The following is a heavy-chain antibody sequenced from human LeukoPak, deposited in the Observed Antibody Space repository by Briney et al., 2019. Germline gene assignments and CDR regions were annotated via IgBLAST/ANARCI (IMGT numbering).Heavy chain of an antibody. CDR3: ARDLDDFWSGYLRRYYGMDV. CDR1: GFTFSSYW. V-gene: IGHV3-7*01. D-gene: IGHD3-3*01. Sequence: GGSLRLSCAASGFTFSSYWMSWVRQAQGKGLEWVAKIKQDGSEKYYVDSVKGRFTISRDNAKNSLYLQMNSLRAEDTAVYYCARDLDDFWSGYLRRYYGMDVWGQGTTVTVSS. CDR2: IKQDGSEK. J-gene: IGHJ6*02.